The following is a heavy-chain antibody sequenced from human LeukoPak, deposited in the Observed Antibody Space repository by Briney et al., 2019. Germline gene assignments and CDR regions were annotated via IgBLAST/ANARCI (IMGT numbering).Heavy chain of an antibody. CDR2: IYYSGST. CDR1: GGSISSSSYY. D-gene: IGHD6-25*01. CDR3: AERAHASDAFDI. Sequence: SETLSLTCTVSGGSISSSSYYWGWIRQPPGKGLEWIGSIYYSGSTYYNPSLKSRVTISVDTSKNRFSLKLSSVTAADTAVYYCAERAHASDAFDIWGQGTMVTVSS. V-gene: IGHV4-39*07. J-gene: IGHJ3*02.